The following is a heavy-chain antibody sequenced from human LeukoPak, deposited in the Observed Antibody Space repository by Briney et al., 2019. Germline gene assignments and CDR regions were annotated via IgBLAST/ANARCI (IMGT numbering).Heavy chain of an antibody. CDR3: ARAGRRIAAAHDY. CDR2: INPNSGGT. CDR1: GGTFSSYA. J-gene: IGHJ4*02. V-gene: IGHV1-2*02. Sequence: ASVKVSCKASGGTFSSYAISWVRQAPGQGLEWMGWINPNSGGTNYAQKFQGRVTMTRDTSISTAYVELSRLRSDDTAVYYCARAGRRIAAAHDYWGQGTLVTVSS. D-gene: IGHD6-13*01.